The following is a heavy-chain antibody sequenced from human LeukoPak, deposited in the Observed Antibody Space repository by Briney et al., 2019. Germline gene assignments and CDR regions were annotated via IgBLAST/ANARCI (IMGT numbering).Heavy chain of an antibody. CDR1: GFTFSSYA. D-gene: IGHD3-10*01. J-gene: IGHJ4*02. CDR3: AKRGVVIRGILVIGYHQEAYHYDF. V-gene: IGHV3-23*01. Sequence: GGSLRLSCAASGFTFSSYAMYWVRQAPGKGLEWVSGIFGSGGGTHYADSVKGRFTISRDTSLNTLYLQMNNLRAEDTAVYFCAKRGVVIRGILVIGYHQEAYHYDFWGQGVLVTVSS. CDR2: IFGSGGGT.